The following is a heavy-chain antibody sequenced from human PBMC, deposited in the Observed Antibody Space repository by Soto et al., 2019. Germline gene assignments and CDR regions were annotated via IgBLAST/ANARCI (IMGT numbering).Heavy chain of an antibody. CDR2: INPSGGST. Sequence: ASVKVSFKASGYTFTSYYMHWVRQAPGQGLEWMGIINPSGGSTSYAQKFQGRVTMTRDTSTSTVYMELSSLRSEDTAVYYCARDLARSRTGYYMGYWFDPWGQGTRVTVAS. V-gene: IGHV1-46*03. D-gene: IGHD3-9*01. CDR1: GYTFTSYY. J-gene: IGHJ5*02. CDR3: ARDLARSRTGYYMGYWFDP.